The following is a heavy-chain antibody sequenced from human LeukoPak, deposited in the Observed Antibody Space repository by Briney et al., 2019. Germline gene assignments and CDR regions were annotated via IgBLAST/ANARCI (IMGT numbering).Heavy chain of an antibody. D-gene: IGHD3-10*01. CDR1: GYTFTSYA. J-gene: IGHJ4*02. V-gene: IGHV1-69*06. CDR3: ARNPPYSGSYYSY. Sequence: ASVKVSCKASGYTFTSYAMNWVRQAPGQGLEWMGGIIPIFGTANYAQKFQGRVTITADKSTSTAYMELSSLRSEDTAVYYCARNPPYSGSYYSYWGRGTLVTVSS. CDR2: IIPIFGTA.